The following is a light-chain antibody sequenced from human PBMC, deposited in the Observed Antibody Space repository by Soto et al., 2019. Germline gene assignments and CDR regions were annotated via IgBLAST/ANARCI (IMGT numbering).Light chain of an antibody. CDR1: QSVSSK. V-gene: IGKV3-15*01. Sequence: EIVMTQSPATVSVSPGERATLSCRASQSVSSKLAWYQQKPGQPPRLLIFDASARATGVPDRFSGRGSGTEFILTISRLQSEDFAVYYCQQYNDWPPYTFGQGTKLDIK. CDR2: DAS. J-gene: IGKJ2*01. CDR3: QQYNDWPPYT.